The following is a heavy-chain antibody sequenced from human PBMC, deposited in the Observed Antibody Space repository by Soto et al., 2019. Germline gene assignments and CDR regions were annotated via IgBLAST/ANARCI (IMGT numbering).Heavy chain of an antibody. Sequence: QVQLVESGGGLVKPGGSLRLSCAASGFTFSDYYMSWIRQAPGKGLEWVSYISSSGSTIYCADSVKGRFTISRDNAKNSLYLQMNSLRADDTAVYYCASKQLVLVYCFDFWGKATMVTVSS. CDR3: ASKQLVLVYCFDF. CDR2: ISSSGSTI. D-gene: IGHD6-13*01. CDR1: GFTFSDYY. J-gene: IGHJ3*01. V-gene: IGHV3-11*01.